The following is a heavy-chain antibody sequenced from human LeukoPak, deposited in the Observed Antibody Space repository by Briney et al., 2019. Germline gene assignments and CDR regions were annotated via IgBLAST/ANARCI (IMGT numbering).Heavy chain of an antibody. V-gene: IGHV1-69*13. D-gene: IGHD6-13*01. CDR2: IIPIFGTA. Sequence: SVKVSCKASGGTFSSYAISWVRQAPGQWLEWMGGIIPIFGTANYAQKFQGRVTITADESTSTAYMELSSLRAEDTAVYYCANTYSSSWYPLFDSWGQGTLVTVSS. CDR1: GGTFSSYA. CDR3: ANTYSSSWYPLFDS. J-gene: IGHJ4*02.